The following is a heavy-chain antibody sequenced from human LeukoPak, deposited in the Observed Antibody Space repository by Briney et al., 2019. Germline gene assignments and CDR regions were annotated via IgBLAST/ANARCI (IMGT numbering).Heavy chain of an antibody. CDR3: ASIGGSYQYFDY. CDR2: INPSGGST. Sequence: ASVTVSCKASGYTFTNYYMHWVRQAPGQGLEWMGIINPSGGSTSYAQKFQGRVTMTRDTSTSTVYMELSSLRSEDTAVYYCASIGGSYQYFDYWGQGTLVTVSS. D-gene: IGHD1-26*01. CDR1: GYTFTNYY. V-gene: IGHV1-46*01. J-gene: IGHJ4*02.